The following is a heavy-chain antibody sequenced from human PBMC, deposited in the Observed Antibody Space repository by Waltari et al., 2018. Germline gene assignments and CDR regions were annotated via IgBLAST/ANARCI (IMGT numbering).Heavy chain of an antibody. CDR3: TKMRRNLPRDIIDN. J-gene: IGHJ4*02. Sequence: RLSCAVYGFIFSRFAMSWVRHTPGKGLEWVAGTSASSGSTYYADSVQGRFTISRDNSKKRVFLQMNSLRAEDTATYYCTKMRRNLPRDIIDNWGQGTQVIIAS. CDR1: GFIFSRFA. CDR2: TSASSGST. V-gene: IGHV3-23*01.